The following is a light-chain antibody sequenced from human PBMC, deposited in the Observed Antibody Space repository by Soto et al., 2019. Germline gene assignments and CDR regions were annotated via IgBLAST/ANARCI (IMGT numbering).Light chain of an antibody. V-gene: IGKV1-5*01. Sequence: DIQMTQSPTTLSASVGDRVIITCRASQRMSAWLAWYQEKPGKAPKLLIYDASILENGVPSRFSGSGSGTEFTLTISSLQPDDFATYYCQQYDTYPWTFGQGTKVDIK. J-gene: IGKJ1*01. CDR2: DAS. CDR3: QQYDTYPWT. CDR1: QRMSAW.